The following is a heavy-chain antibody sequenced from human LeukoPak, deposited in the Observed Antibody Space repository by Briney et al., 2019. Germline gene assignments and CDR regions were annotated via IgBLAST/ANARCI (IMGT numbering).Heavy chain of an antibody. V-gene: IGHV1-69*04. Sequence: ASVKVSCKASGGTFSSYAISWVRQAPGQGLEWMGRIIPILGIANYAQKFQGRVTITADKSTSTAYVELSSLRSEDTAVYYCAREANYYYDSSGYGPVHAFDIWGQGTMVTVSS. CDR3: AREANYYYDSSGYGPVHAFDI. J-gene: IGHJ3*02. CDR1: GGTFSSYA. CDR2: IIPILGIA. D-gene: IGHD3-22*01.